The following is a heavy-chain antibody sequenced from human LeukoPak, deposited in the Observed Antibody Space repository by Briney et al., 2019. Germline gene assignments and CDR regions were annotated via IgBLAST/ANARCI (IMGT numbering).Heavy chain of an antibody. CDR1: GGTFSSYA. D-gene: IGHD3-3*01. CDR2: IIPIFGTA. CDR3: AREGRFLGWLQNWFDP. V-gene: IGHV1-69*13. J-gene: IGHJ5*02. Sequence: ASVKVSCKASGGTFSSYAISWVRQAPGQGLEWMGGIIPIFGTANYAQKFQGRVTITADESTSTAYMELSSLRSEDTAVYYCAREGRFLGWLQNWFDPWGQGTLVTVSS.